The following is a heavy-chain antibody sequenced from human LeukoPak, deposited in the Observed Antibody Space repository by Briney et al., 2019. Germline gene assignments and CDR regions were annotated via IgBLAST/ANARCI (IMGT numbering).Heavy chain of an antibody. CDR2: FDPEDGET. V-gene: IGHV1-24*01. Sequence: ASVKVSCKVSGYTLTELSMHWVRQAPGKGLEWMGGFDPEDGETIYAQKFQGRVTMTEDTSTDTAYMELSSLRSEDTAVYYCATGGIAVAGMGNWFDPWGQGTLVTVSS. D-gene: IGHD6-19*01. CDR3: ATGGIAVAGMGNWFDP. J-gene: IGHJ5*02. CDR1: GYTLTELS.